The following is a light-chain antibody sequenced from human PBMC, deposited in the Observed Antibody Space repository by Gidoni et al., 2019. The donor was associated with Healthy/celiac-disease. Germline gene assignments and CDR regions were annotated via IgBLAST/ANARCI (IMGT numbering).Light chain of an antibody. J-gene: IGLJ3*02. V-gene: IGLV1-51*01. CDR1: SSNIGNNY. Sequence: QSELTQPPSVSAAPGQKVTISCSGSSSNIGNNYVSWYQQLPGTAPKLLSYDNNKRPSGIPDRFSGSKSGTSATLGITGLQTGDEADYYCGTWDSSLSAGVFGGGTKLTVL. CDR2: DNN. CDR3: GTWDSSLSAGV.